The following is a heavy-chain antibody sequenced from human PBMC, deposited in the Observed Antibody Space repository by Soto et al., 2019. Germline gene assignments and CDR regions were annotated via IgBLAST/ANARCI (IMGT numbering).Heavy chain of an antibody. CDR3: AREVGWSFDY. J-gene: IGHJ4*02. D-gene: IGHD6-19*01. V-gene: IGHV3-7*01. Sequence: GGSLRPSCVVSGFTVGDYWMSWVRQAPGKGREWVANTTPDGSEKYYVASVRGRFTVSRDNAKNSLYLQMNSLRVEDTAVYYCAREVGWSFDYWGQGTLVTVSS. CDR2: TTPDGSEK. CDR1: GFTVGDYW.